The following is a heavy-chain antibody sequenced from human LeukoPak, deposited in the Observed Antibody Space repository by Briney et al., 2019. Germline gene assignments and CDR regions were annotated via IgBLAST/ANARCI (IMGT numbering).Heavy chain of an antibody. V-gene: IGHV3-9*01. CDR3: ARGTFCSSNGCLPPYMDV. J-gene: IGHJ6*02. CDR2: ISWSSGNM. Sequence: GRSLRLSCAASRCIFSDYAMHWVRQGPGRGLEWVSSISWSSGNMDYADSVKGRFIISREHAKNSLYLQMNSLRTEDTALYYCARGTFCSSNGCLPPYMDVWGQGATVTVSS. D-gene: IGHD2-2*01. CDR1: RCIFSDYA.